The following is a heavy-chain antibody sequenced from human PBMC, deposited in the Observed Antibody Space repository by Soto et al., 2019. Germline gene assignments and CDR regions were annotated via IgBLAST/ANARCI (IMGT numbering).Heavy chain of an antibody. D-gene: IGHD3-16*01. CDR2: IYYSGST. CDR3: ARDLTSGGGQPPPGNYYYGMDV. Sequence: PSETLSLTCTVSGGSISSGGYYWSWIRQHPGKGLEWIGYIYYSGSTYYNPSLKSRVTISVDTSKNQFSLKLSSVTAADTAVYYCARDLTSGGGQPPPGNYYYGMDVWGQGTTVTVSS. J-gene: IGHJ6*02. V-gene: IGHV4-31*03. CDR1: GGSISSGGYY.